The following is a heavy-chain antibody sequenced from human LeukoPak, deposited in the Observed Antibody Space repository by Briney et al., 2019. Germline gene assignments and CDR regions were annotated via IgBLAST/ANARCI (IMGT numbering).Heavy chain of an antibody. Sequence: EASVKVSCKASGYTFTGYYMHWGRRAPEQGLKWMGWINPNSGGTNYAQKLQGRVTMTTDTSTSTAYMELRNLRSDDTAVYYCARSGYDSSFGALDIWGLGTMVTVSS. D-gene: IGHD3-22*01. CDR2: INPNSGGT. J-gene: IGHJ3*02. CDR3: ARSGYDSSFGALDI. CDR1: GYTFTGYY. V-gene: IGHV1-2*02.